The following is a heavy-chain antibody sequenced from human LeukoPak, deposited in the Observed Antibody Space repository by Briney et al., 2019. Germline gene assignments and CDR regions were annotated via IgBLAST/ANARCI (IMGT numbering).Heavy chain of an antibody. D-gene: IGHD2-15*01. CDR1: GYTLTEFS. CDR2: FDPDDGDT. J-gene: IGHJ6*03. V-gene: IGHV1-24*01. Sequence: VASVKVSCKVSGYTLTEFSMHWVRQAPGKGLEWMGGFDPDDGDTIYAQKFQGRVTMTGDTSTDTAYMELSSLRSEDTAVYYCATRSGGRSTYYYYYMDVWGKGTTVTVS. CDR3: ATRSGGRSTYYYYYMDV.